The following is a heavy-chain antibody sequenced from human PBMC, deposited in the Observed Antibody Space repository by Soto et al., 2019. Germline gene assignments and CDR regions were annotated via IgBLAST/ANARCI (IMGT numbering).Heavy chain of an antibody. CDR2: ISGSGGNT. V-gene: IGHV3-23*04. CDR1: GFTFSSYA. D-gene: IGHD1-1*01. Sequence: EVQQVESGGGLVQPGGSLRLSCAASGFTFSSYATSWVRQAPGKGLEWVSAISGSGGNTYYADSVKGRFTISRDNSKNTLYLQMNSLRAEDTAVYYCAKLTTGRNYWYFDLWGRRTLVTVSS. J-gene: IGHJ2*01. CDR3: AKLTTGRNYWYFDL.